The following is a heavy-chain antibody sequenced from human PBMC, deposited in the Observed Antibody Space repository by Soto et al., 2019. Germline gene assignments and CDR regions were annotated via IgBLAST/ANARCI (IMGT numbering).Heavy chain of an antibody. CDR2: IWYDGSNK. Sequence: QVQLVESGGGVVQPGGSLRLSCTTSGFTFNTYGMHWVRQARGKGLEWVAIIWYDGSNKYYADSVKGRFTISRDNSRNTLYLQMNSLRAEDTALYYCARADCTGAYCYSWPFNYGVDVCGQGTTVTVSS. CDR1: GFTFNTYG. CDR3: ARADCTGAYCYSWPFNYGVDV. J-gene: IGHJ6*02. D-gene: IGHD2-15*01. V-gene: IGHV3-33*08.